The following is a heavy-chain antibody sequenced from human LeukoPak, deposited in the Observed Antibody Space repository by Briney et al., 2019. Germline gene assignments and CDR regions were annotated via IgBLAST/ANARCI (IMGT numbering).Heavy chain of an antibody. Sequence: SQTLPLTSAISPDGASTNSATWSWISQSPSRGREWLGRTYYRSEWYNDDAVSMNDRTSTNTNTTKNYFSLWITCVTPKHTAVYYCVRGLRHAFDIWGQGTMVTVSS. J-gene: IGHJ3*02. CDR3: VRGLRHAFDI. V-gene: IGHV6-1*01. CDR1: PDGASTNSAT. D-gene: IGHD5/OR15-5a*01. CDR2: TYYRSEWYN.